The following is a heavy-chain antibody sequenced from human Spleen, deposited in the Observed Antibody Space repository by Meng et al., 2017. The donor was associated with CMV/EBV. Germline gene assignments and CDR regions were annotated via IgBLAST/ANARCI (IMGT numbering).Heavy chain of an antibody. V-gene: IGHV3-30*02. CDR2: IRYDGSNK. J-gene: IGHJ6*02. CDR1: GFTFSSYG. Sequence: GESLKISCAASGFTFSSYGMHWVRQAPGKGLEWVAFIRYDGSNKYYADSVKGRFTISRDNSKNTLYLRMSGLRVEDTAVYYCARDQEGTRIPSPIHYGLDVWGQGTTVTVSS. D-gene: IGHD5-18*01. CDR3: ARDQEGTRIPSPIHYGLDV.